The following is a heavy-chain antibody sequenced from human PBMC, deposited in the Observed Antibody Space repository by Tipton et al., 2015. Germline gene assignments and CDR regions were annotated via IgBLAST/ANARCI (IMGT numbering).Heavy chain of an antibody. Sequence: SLRLSCAVSGFTVSSNYMSWVRQAPGKGLEWVSLIYSGGSTYYADSVKGRFTISRDNSKNTLYLQMNSLRAEDTAVYYCARRRAYYYDSSGPFDYWGQGTLVTVSS. CDR2: IYSGGST. D-gene: IGHD3-22*01. CDR1: GFTVSSNY. V-gene: IGHV3-53*01. J-gene: IGHJ4*02. CDR3: ARRRAYYYDSSGPFDY.